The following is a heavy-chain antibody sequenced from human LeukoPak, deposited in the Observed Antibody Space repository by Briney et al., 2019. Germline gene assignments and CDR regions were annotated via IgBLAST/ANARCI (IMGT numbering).Heavy chain of an antibody. Sequence: SETLSLTCTVSGGSISSSSYYWGWIRQPPGKGLEWIGSIYYTGSTSYNPSLRGRLTISVDTSKNQFSLKLSSVTAADTAVYYCTRCGSQNWFDPWGQGTLVTVSS. J-gene: IGHJ5*02. D-gene: IGHD5-12*01. CDR1: GGSISSSSYY. CDR2: IYYTGST. V-gene: IGHV4-39*01. CDR3: TRCGSQNWFDP.